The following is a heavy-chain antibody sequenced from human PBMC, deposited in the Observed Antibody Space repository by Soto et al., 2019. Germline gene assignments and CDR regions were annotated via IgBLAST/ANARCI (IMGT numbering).Heavy chain of an antibody. Sequence: QVQLVQSGAEVKKPGSSVKVSGKASGGTFSSYTISWVRQAPGQGLEWMGRIIPILGIANYAQKFQGRVTITADKSTSTAYMELSSLRSEDTAVYYCALVVVPAFYGMDVWGQGTTVTVSS. V-gene: IGHV1-69*02. CDR2: IIPILGIA. CDR1: GGTFSSYT. D-gene: IGHD2-2*01. J-gene: IGHJ6*02. CDR3: ALVVVPAFYGMDV.